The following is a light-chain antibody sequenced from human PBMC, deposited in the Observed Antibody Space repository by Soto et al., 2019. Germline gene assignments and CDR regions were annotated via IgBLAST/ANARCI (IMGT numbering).Light chain of an antibody. CDR3: QQYGSSPWT. Sequence: EIVLTQSPVTLSLSPGERATLSCRASQSVRTYLAWYQVKPGQAPRLLIYGASSRATGIPDRFSGSGSGTDGTITISRLEPEDFEVYDCQQYGSSPWTFGQGTKVDIK. CDR1: QSVRTY. V-gene: IGKV3-20*01. CDR2: GAS. J-gene: IGKJ1*01.